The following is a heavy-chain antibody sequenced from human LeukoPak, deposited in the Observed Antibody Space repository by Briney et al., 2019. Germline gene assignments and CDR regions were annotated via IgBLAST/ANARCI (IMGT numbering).Heavy chain of an antibody. CDR3: ARDRGVGATV. Sequence: ASVKVSCKASGGTFSSYAISWVRQAPEQGLEWMGGIIPIFGTANYAQKFQGRVTITTDESTSTAYMELSSLRSEDTAVYYCARDRGVGATVWGQGTLVTVSS. J-gene: IGHJ4*02. CDR2: IIPIFGTA. V-gene: IGHV1-69*05. D-gene: IGHD1-26*01. CDR1: GGTFSSYA.